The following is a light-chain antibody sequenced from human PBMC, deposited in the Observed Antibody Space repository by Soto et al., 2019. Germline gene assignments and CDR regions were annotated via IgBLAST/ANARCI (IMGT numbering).Light chain of an antibody. V-gene: IGKV1-39*01. CDR1: QSINSN. Sequence: DIQMTQSPSSLSASVGDRVTITCRASQSINSNLNWYQQKPGKAPKVLIYAASSLQSGVPSRFNGSGSGTDFTLTISSLQPEDFATYLCQQSYSSPLTFGGGTKVDIK. CDR2: AAS. CDR3: QQSYSSPLT. J-gene: IGKJ4*01.